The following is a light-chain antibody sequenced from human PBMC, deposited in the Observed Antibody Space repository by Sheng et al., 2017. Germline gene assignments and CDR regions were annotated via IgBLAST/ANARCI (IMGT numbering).Light chain of an antibody. V-gene: IGKV1-39*01. CDR2: AAS. Sequence: DIQMTQSPSSLSASVGDSVTIACRASQNINNFLNWYQQKPGRAPNLLIYAASRLHSGVPSRFRGSGSGTNFTLTVSSLQPEDFATYFCQQSYDSLELTFGGGTKVEI. CDR3: QQSYDSLELT. CDR1: QNINNF. J-gene: IGKJ4*01.